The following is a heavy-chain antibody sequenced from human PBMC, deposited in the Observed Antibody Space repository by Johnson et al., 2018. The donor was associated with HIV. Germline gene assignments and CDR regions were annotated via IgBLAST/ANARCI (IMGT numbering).Heavy chain of an antibody. CDR3: ARVRTGDSSGYHDAFDI. CDR2: ISSGGSVR. D-gene: IGHD3-22*01. Sequence: QVQLVESGGGLVQPGGSLRLSCAASGFTFSDYYMSWIRQAPGKGLEWVSYISSGGSVRYYADSVRGRFPISRDNAENSLYLQVKSLRAEDTAVYYCARVRTGDSSGYHDAFDIWGQGTMVTVSS. V-gene: IGHV3-11*04. CDR1: GFTFSDYY. J-gene: IGHJ3*02.